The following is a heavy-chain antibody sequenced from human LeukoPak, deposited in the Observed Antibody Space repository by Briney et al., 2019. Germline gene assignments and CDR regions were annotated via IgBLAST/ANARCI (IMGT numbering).Heavy chain of an antibody. D-gene: IGHD6-19*01. CDR1: GSRFTSYW. CDR3: ARVGGLAVAGREGIGY. J-gene: IGHJ4*02. V-gene: IGHV5-51*01. CDR2: IYPGDSDT. Sequence: GESLQISYKGSGSRFTSYWIGWGRRMPGKGMGGRGIIYPGDSDTRYSPSFQGQVTISADKSISTAYLQWSSLKASDTAMYYCARVGGLAVAGREGIGYWGQGTLVAVSS.